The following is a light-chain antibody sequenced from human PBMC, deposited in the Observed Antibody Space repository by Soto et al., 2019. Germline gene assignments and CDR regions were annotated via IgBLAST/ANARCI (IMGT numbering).Light chain of an antibody. Sequence: DIQMTQSPSTLSASVGDRVTITCRASQSISSWLAWYQQKPGKAPKLLIYDASSLESGVPSRFSGSRSGTEFTLTISSLQPDDFATYYCQQYNSYAWTFGQGTKVEI. V-gene: IGKV1-5*01. CDR1: QSISSW. J-gene: IGKJ1*01. CDR3: QQYNSYAWT. CDR2: DAS.